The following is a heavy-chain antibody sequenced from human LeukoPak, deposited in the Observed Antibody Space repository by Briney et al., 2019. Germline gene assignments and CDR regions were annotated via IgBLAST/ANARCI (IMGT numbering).Heavy chain of an antibody. Sequence: PGGSLRLSCAASGLTFSKAWMSWVRQAPGKGLEWVGRIKSKGDGGTTAYAAPVKGRFTISRDDSKNTLYLQMTSLKTEDTAVYYCTTAILTSIVVLTAPLDYWGQGSLVTVSS. CDR1: GLTFSKAW. J-gene: IGHJ4*02. CDR3: TTAILTSIVVLTAPLDY. V-gene: IGHV3-15*01. D-gene: IGHD2-21*02. CDR2: IKSKGDGGTT.